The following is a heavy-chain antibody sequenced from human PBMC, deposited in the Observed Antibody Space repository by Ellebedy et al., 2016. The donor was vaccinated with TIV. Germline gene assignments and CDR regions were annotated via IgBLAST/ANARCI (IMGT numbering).Heavy chain of an antibody. D-gene: IGHD3-10*01. V-gene: IGHV3-33*01. CDR1: GFTFSSYG. CDR3: ARDGGSMVRGVPFDY. J-gene: IGHJ4*02. Sequence: GGSLRLSXAASGFTFSSYGMHWVRQAPGKGLEWVAVIWYDGSNKYYADSVKGRFTISRDNSKSTLYLQMNSLRAEDTAVCYCARDGGSMVRGVPFDYWGQGTLVTVSS. CDR2: IWYDGSNK.